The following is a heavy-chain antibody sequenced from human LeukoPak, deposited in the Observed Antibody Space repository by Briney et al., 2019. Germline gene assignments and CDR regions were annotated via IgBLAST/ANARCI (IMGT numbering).Heavy chain of an antibody. CDR1: DGSISSYY. D-gene: IGHD3-10*01. J-gene: IGHJ2*01. Sequence: KPSETLSLTCAVSDGSISSYYWNWIRQPPGKGLEWIGNIYNSGSTDYNPSLKSRVTISVNLSKKLISLKLTSVTAADTALYYCARDRGSYWYFDLWGRGTLVTVSS. CDR2: IYNSGST. CDR3: ARDRGSYWYFDL. V-gene: IGHV4-59*01.